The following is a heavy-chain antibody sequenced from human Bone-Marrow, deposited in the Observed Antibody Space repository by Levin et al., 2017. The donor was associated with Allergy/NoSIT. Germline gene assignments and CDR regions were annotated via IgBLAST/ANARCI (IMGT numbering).Heavy chain of an antibody. Sequence: GESLKISCAASGFTFSSYGMTWVRQAPGKGLEWVAAITSGGGSTTYYADSVNGRFTISRDSSTNTLYLQMNTLRAEDTAVYFCAKDRRVVARPGYFDSWGHGTLVTVSS. D-gene: IGHD2-15*01. CDR1: GFTFSSYG. CDR3: AKDRRVVARPGYFDS. V-gene: IGHV3-23*01. J-gene: IGHJ4*01. CDR2: ITSGGGSTT.